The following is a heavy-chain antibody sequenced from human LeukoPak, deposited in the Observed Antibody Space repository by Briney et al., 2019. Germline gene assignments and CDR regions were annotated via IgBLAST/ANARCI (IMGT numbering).Heavy chain of an antibody. D-gene: IGHD1-1*01. CDR2: ISSSGSTI. J-gene: IGHJ4*02. CDR3: ARELAYYFDY. Sequence: GGSLRLSCAASEFXFGSYAMHWVRQTPGKGLEWVSCISSSGSTIFYADSLKGRFTISRDNAKNSLYLQMNSLRAEDTAVYYCARELAYYFDYWGQGTLVTVSS. V-gene: IGHV3-48*03. CDR1: EFXFGSYA.